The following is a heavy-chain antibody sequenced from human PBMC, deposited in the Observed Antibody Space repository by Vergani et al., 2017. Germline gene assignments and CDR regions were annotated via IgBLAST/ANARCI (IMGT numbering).Heavy chain of an antibody. CDR1: GFTFSSYG. V-gene: IGHV3-30*02. CDR2: IRYDGSNN. D-gene: IGHD4-17*01. CDR3: AKDQGDYGDYVDY. J-gene: IGHJ4*02. Sequence: QVQLVESGGGVVQPGGSLRLSCAASGFTFSSYGMHWVRQAPGKGREWVAFIRYDGSNNYYADSVKGRVTISRDNSKNTLYLQMNSLRAEDTAVYYCAKDQGDYGDYVDYGGQGTLVTVSS.